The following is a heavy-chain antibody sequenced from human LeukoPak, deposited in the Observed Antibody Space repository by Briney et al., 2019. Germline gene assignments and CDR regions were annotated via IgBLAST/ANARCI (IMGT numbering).Heavy chain of an antibody. CDR1: GYTFTNYG. J-gene: IGHJ5*02. Sequence: GASVKVSCKASGYTFTNYGISWVRQAPGQGLEWMGWISVYNGNTNYAQKLQGRVTMTTDTSTSTAYMELRSLRLNDTAVYYCARVSIYGLGDAQLADPWGQGTLVTVSS. CDR2: ISVYNGNT. D-gene: IGHD3-10*01. CDR3: ARVSIYGLGDAQLADP. V-gene: IGHV1-18*01.